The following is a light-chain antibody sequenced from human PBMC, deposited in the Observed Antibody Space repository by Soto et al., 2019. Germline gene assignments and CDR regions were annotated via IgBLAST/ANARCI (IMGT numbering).Light chain of an antibody. CDR3: QQSFTTVLT. V-gene: IGKV1-39*01. J-gene: IGKJ1*01. Sequence: DIQMTQSPSSLSASVGDRVTITCRSSQTIGIFLNWYQHRPGEAPRLLIYAASRLQTGVPSRFSGSGSGTDFTLSISSLRIEDAATYYCQQSFTTVLTFGQGTKV. CDR2: AAS. CDR1: QTIGIF.